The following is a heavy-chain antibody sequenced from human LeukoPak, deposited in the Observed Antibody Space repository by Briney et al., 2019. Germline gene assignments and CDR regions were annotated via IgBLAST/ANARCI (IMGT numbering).Heavy chain of an antibody. CDR1: GGSISSGGYY. D-gene: IGHD2-2*01. CDR3: ARENPIVVVPAAAWSWFDP. V-gene: IGHV4-31*03. Sequence: SETLSRTCTFSGGSISSGGYYWSWIRQHPGKGLEWIGYIYYSGSTYCNPSLKSRVTISVDTSKNQFSLKLSSVTAADTAVYYCARENPIVVVPAAAWSWFDPWGQGTLVTVSS. J-gene: IGHJ5*02. CDR2: IYYSGST.